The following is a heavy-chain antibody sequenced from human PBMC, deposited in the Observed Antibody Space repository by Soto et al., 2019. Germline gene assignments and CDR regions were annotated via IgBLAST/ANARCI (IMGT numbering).Heavy chain of an antibody. D-gene: IGHD5-12*01. CDR1: GGSISGHS. CDR2: IYPSGST. J-gene: IGHJ4*02. V-gene: IGHV4-4*07. CDR3: VRGRSYSVYDY. Sequence: XATLSLTFTVSGGSISGHSWVWVRQPAGRGLEWIGHIYPSGSTTYNPSLRSRVTLSLDTSNNQIFLNLTSVTAADTAVFYCVRGRSYSVYDYWGPGTLVTAPQ.